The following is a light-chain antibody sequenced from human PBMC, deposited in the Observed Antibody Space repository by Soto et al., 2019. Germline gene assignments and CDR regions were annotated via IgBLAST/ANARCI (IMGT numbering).Light chain of an antibody. CDR1: QSVGSY. Sequence: EIVLTQSPATLSLSPGERATLSCRASQSVGSYLAWYQQKPGQAPRLLIYGASTRATGFPARFSGSGSGTDFTLTISRLEPEDFAVYYCQQYGSSPQVTFGQGTRLEIK. J-gene: IGKJ5*01. CDR2: GAS. CDR3: QQYGSSPQVT. V-gene: IGKV3-20*01.